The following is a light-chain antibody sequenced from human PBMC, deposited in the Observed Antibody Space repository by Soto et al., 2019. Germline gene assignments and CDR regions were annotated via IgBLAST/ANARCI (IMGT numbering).Light chain of an antibody. J-gene: IGLJ2*01. Sequence: QSVLTQPASVSGSPGQSITISCTGTITDVGRYNLVSWYQQHPGKAPNLMIYEGSKRPSGVSNRFSGSRSGITASLTISGLQAEDEADYYCSSYAGSTIVIFGGGTKVTVL. V-gene: IGLV2-23*01. CDR1: ITDVGRYNL. CDR3: SSYAGSTIVI. CDR2: EGS.